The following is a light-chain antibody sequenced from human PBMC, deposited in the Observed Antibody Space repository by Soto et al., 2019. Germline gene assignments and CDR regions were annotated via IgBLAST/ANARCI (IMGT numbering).Light chain of an antibody. V-gene: IGKV3-11*01. CDR2: DAS. CDR1: QSVSSY. CDR3: QQRSNWPPLT. J-gene: IGKJ4*01. Sequence: EIVLTQTPATLSGSPGERGTLSCRASQSVSSYLAWYQQKPGQAPRLLIYDASNRATGIPARFSGSGSGTDFTLTISSLEPEDFAVYYCQQRSNWPPLTFGGGTKVEIK.